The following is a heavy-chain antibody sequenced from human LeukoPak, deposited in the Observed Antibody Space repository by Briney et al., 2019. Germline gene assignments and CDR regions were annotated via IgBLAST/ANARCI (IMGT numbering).Heavy chain of an antibody. CDR1: GGSISSGSYY. CDR2: IYTSGST. D-gene: IGHD2-2*01. Sequence: SETLSLTCTVSGGSISSGSYYWSWIRPPAGKGLEWIGRIYTSGSTNYNPSLKSRVTISVDTSKNQFSLKLSSVTAADTAVYYCARSDRYTYCSSTSCYQDDNAFDIWGQGTMVTASS. V-gene: IGHV4-61*02. CDR3: ARSDRYTYCSSTSCYQDDNAFDI. J-gene: IGHJ3*02.